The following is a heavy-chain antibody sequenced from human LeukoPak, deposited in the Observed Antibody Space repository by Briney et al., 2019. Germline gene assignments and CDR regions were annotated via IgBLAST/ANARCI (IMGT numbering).Heavy chain of an antibody. Sequence: SETLSLTCTVSGGSISSYYWSWIRQPPGKGLEWSGYIYYSGSTNYNPSLKSRVTISVDTSKNQFSLKLSSVTAADTAVYYCARESSTVTTMVDAFDIWGQGTMVTVSS. V-gene: IGHV4-59*01. J-gene: IGHJ3*02. CDR2: IYYSGST. CDR3: ARESSTVTTMVDAFDI. CDR1: GGSISSYY. D-gene: IGHD4-17*01.